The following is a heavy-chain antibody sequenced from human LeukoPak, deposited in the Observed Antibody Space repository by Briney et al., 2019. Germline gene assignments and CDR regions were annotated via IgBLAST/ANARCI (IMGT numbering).Heavy chain of an antibody. CDR3: VKFDP. V-gene: IGHV4-59*10. CDR1: GGSFSGYY. J-gene: IGHJ5*02. CDR2: IYTSGTI. D-gene: IGHD3-10*01. Sequence: SETLSLTCAVYGGSFSGYYWSWIRQPAGTALEWIGRIYTSGTITYNPSLKSRVTMSVDTSKNQFSLKLSSDCARDSGTTGEVKFDPWGQGTLVTVSS.